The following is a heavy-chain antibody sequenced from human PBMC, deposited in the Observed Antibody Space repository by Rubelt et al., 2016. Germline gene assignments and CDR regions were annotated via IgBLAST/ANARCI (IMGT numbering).Heavy chain of an antibody. V-gene: IGHV4-34*01. CDR1: GGSFSGYY. Sequence: QVQLQQWGAGLLKPSETLSLTCAVYGGSFSGYYWSWIRQPPGKGLEWIGEINHRGSTNYNPSLKGRVTISVDTSKNQFSLKLSSVTAADTAVYYCARGSAALNAFDIWGQGTMVTVSS. CDR3: ARGSAALNAFDI. CDR2: INHRGST. J-gene: IGHJ3*02. D-gene: IGHD2-2*01.